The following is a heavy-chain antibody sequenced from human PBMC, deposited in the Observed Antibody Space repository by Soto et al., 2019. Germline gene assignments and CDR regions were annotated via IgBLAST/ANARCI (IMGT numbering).Heavy chain of an antibody. Sequence: PSETLSLTCAVYGGSFSGYYWSWIRQPPGKGLEWIGEINHSGSTNYNPSLKSRLTISVDPSKNQFSLRLSSVTAADTAVYYCARGAPRGSSHDFDSWGQGSLVTVSS. CDR2: INHSGST. V-gene: IGHV4-34*01. D-gene: IGHD3-10*01. CDR1: GGSFSGYY. CDR3: ARGAPRGSSHDFDS. J-gene: IGHJ4*02.